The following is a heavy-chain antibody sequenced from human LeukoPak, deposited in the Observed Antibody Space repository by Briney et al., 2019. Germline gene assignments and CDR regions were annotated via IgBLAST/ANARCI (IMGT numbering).Heavy chain of an antibody. CDR3: ARGGGITIFGVALNWFDP. D-gene: IGHD3-3*01. V-gene: IGHV4-39*01. CDR2: IYYSGST. J-gene: IGHJ5*02. Sequence: SETLSLTCTVSGGSIRSGVYYWGWIRQPPGKGLEWIASIYYSGSTYYNPSLESRVSIVRDTSKNQFSLKLTSVTAADTAVYYCARGGGITIFGVALNWFDPWGQGTLVTVSS. CDR1: GGSIRSGVYY.